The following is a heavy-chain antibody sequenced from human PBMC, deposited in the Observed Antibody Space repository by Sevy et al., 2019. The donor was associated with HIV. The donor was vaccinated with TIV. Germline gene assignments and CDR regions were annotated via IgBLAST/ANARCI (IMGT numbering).Heavy chain of an antibody. J-gene: IGHJ4*02. CDR3: TTGDPYNRYGYMRPYFFDY. CDR1: VFTFTNTW. D-gene: IGHD5-18*01. CDR2: IKSKTDGGTG. Sequence: GGSLRLSCAASVFTFTNTWMSWVRQAPGKGLEWVGRIKSKTDGGTGDYAAPVKGRFSISRDDSKNTLYLQMNSLKTEDTAVYYCTTGDPYNRYGYMRPYFFDYWGQGTLVTVSS. V-gene: IGHV3-15*01.